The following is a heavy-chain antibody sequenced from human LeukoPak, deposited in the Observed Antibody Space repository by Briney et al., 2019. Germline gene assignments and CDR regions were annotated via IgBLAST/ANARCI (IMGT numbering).Heavy chain of an antibody. CDR3: ARQQQLDPYYFDY. J-gene: IGHJ4*02. CDR2: IYYSGST. Sequence: SQTLSLTCTVPGGSISSGDYYWSWIRQPPGKGLEWIGYIYYSGSTYYNPSLKSRFTISVDTSKNQFSLKLSSVTAADTAVYYCARQQQLDPYYFDYWGQGTLVTVSS. CDR1: GGSISSGDYY. V-gene: IGHV4-30-4*08. D-gene: IGHD6-13*01.